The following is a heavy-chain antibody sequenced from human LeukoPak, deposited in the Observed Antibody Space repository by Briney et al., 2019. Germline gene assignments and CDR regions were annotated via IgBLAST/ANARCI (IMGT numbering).Heavy chain of an antibody. CDR1: GFIFSCCG. CDR2: IWADGSNK. CDR3: AREATLLRMQWLAY. V-gene: IGHV3-33*01. Sequence: GGSLRLSCEASGFIFSCCGLHWVRRAPGKRLEWVAVIWADGSNKYYADSVKGRFTISRDNSKNTLYLQMNSLRAEDTAVYYCAREATLLRMQWLAYWGQRSLVTVSS. J-gene: IGHJ4*02. D-gene: IGHD6-19*01.